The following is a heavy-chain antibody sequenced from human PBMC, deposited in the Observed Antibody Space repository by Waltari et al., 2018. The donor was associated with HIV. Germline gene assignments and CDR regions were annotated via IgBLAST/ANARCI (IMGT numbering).Heavy chain of an antibody. J-gene: IGHJ4*02. CDR1: GYNFTTYW. V-gene: IGHV5-51*01. CDR3: ARGLPKQWLAYFDY. Sequence: EVQLVQSGAEVKKPGESLKISCKSSGYNFTTYWIGWVRQMPGEGLEWMGIIHPGDADTRCSPSFQGHVTSSADKSISTAFLQWSSLKASDTAMYYCARGLPKQWLAYFDYWGQGTLVTVSS. D-gene: IGHD6-19*01. CDR2: IHPGDADT.